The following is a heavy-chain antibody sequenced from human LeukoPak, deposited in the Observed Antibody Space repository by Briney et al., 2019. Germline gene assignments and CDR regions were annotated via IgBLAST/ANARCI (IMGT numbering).Heavy chain of an antibody. CDR2: INHSGST. V-gene: IGHV4-34*01. Sequence: SETLSLTCAVYGGSFSGYYWSWIRQPPGKGLEWIGEINHSGSTTYNPSLKSRVTISVDTSKNQFSLKLSSVTAADAAVYYCARGPSSDYGDYVLPTDYWGQGTLVTVSS. CDR3: ARGPSSDYGDYVLPTDY. J-gene: IGHJ4*02. D-gene: IGHD4-17*01. CDR1: GGSFSGYY.